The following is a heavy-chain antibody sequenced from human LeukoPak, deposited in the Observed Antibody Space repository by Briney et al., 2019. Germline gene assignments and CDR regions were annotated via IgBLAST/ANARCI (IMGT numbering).Heavy chain of an antibody. CDR1: GYTFTGYY. J-gene: IGHJ4*02. D-gene: IGHD2-2*01. CDR3: ARDPFRIVVVPAPTIPDDY. CDR2: INPNSGGT. V-gene: IGHV1-2*02. Sequence: ASVKVSCKASGYTFTGYYMHWVRQAPGQGLEWMGWINPNSGGTNYAQKFQGRVTMTRDTSISTPYMELSRLRPEATAVYYCARDPFRIVVVPAPTIPDDYWGQGALVTVSS.